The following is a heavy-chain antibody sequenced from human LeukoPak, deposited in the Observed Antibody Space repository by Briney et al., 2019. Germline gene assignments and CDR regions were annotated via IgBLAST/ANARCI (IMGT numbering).Heavy chain of an antibody. CDR3: ARDVSLGGEFFDY. V-gene: IGHV3-30*04. D-gene: IGHD3-16*01. CDR2: ISYDGSNK. Sequence: GGSLRLSCAASGLTFSSYAMHWVRQAPGKGLEWVAVISYDGSNKYYADSVKGRFTISRDNSKNTLYPQMNSLRAEDTAVYYCARDVSLGGEFFDYWGQGTLVTVSS. J-gene: IGHJ4*02. CDR1: GLTFSSYA.